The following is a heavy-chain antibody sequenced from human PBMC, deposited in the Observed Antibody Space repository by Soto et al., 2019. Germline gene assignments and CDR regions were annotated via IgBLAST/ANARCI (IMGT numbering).Heavy chain of an antibody. Sequence: GGSLRLSCAASGFTFSSYSMNWVRQAPGKGLEWVSSISSSSSYIYYADSVKGRFTISRDNAKNSLYLQMNSLRAEDTAVYYCARGGDSAKPPQWGQGTLVTVSS. V-gene: IGHV3-21*01. CDR1: GFTFSSYS. CDR3: ARGGDSAKPPQ. J-gene: IGHJ4*02. D-gene: IGHD5-18*01. CDR2: ISSSSSYI.